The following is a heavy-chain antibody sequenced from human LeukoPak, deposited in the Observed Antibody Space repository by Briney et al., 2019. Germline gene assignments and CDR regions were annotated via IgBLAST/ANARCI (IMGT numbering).Heavy chain of an antibody. CDR3: AKSAVGATLGDY. D-gene: IGHD1-26*01. CDR2: IRYDGSNK. V-gene: IGHV3-30*02. J-gene: IGHJ4*02. CDR1: GFTFSSYG. Sequence: GGSLRLSXAASGFTFSSYGMHWVRQAPGKGLEWVAFIRYDGSNKYYADSVKGRFTISRDNSRDTLYLQMISLRAEDTAVYYCAKSAVGATLGDYWGQGTPVTVSP.